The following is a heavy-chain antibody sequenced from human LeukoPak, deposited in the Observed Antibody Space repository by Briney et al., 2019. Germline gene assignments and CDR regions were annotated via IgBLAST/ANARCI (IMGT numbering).Heavy chain of an antibody. D-gene: IGHD4-17*01. Sequence: GGSLRLSCAASGFTFSSYSMNWVRQAPGKGLEWVSYIRRSRSTTYYADSVKGRFTISRDNAKNSVFLQMTILRDEDTAVYYCARDYGDYGEYFDYWGQGTLVTVSS. V-gene: IGHV3-48*02. CDR3: ARDYGDYGEYFDY. CDR2: IRRSRSTT. CDR1: GFTFSSYS. J-gene: IGHJ4*02.